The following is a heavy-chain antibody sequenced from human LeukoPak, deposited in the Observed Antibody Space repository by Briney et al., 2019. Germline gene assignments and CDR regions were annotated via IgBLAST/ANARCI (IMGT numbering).Heavy chain of an antibody. CDR2: ITSDGENT. J-gene: IGHJ4*02. Sequence: GGSLRLSCSASGFSFSTQNMHWVRQAPGKGLEFVSGITSDGENTDYLDFVKGRFTITRDNSKNTLYLHMTSLRPEDTAVYFCEKGRYGTGWDFWGPGTLVIVSS. V-gene: IGHV3-64D*06. CDR3: EKGRYGTGWDF. D-gene: IGHD3-10*01. CDR1: GFSFSTQN.